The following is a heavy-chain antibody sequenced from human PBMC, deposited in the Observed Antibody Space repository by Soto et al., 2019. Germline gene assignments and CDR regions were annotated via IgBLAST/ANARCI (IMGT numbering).Heavy chain of an antibody. D-gene: IGHD3-16*01. Sequence: SVKVSCKASGVTFSSYAISWVRQAPGQGLEWMGGIIPIFGTANYAQKFQGRVTITADESTSTAYMELSSLRSEDTAVYYCARGGWGEGDSLSAYYYGMDVWGQGTTVTVSS. J-gene: IGHJ6*02. CDR2: IIPIFGTA. V-gene: IGHV1-69*13. CDR3: ARGGWGEGDSLSAYYYGMDV. CDR1: GVTFSSYA.